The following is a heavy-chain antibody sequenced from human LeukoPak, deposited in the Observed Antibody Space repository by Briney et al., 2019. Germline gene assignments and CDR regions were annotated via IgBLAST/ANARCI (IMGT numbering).Heavy chain of an antibody. V-gene: IGHV3-11*04. CDR3: VTGTIYY. CDR1: GLSVSPNY. J-gene: IGHJ4*02. D-gene: IGHD1-1*01. Sequence: PGGSLRLSCAASGLSVSPNYMSWVRQAPGKGLEWVSYISTSGSTIYYADSVKGRFTISRDNAKNSVYLQMNSLRAEDTAVYYCVTGTIYYWGQGALVTVSS. CDR2: ISTSGSTI.